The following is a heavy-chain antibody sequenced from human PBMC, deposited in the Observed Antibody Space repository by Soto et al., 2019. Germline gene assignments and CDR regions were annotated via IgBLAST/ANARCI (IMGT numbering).Heavy chain of an antibody. V-gene: IGHV1-24*01. Sequence: QVQLVQSGAEVKKPGASVKVSCKVSGYTLTELSMHWVRQAPGKGLEWMGGFDPEDGETIYAQKFQGRVTMTEDTSTDKASKELSSLRSEDTAGDYCATAWPSPLRYSGRYSVWGGGGRYGSFPPDYWGQGTLVTVAS. CDR1: GYTLTELS. J-gene: IGHJ4*02. CDR3: ATAWPSPLRYSGRYSVWGGGGRYGSFPPDY. D-gene: IGHD1-26*01. CDR2: FDPEDGET.